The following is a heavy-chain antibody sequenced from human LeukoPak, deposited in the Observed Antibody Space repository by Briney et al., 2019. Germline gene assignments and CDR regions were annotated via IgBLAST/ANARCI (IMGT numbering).Heavy chain of an antibody. CDR2: IYYSGST. Sequence: SETLSLTCTVSGGSISSYYWSSIRQPPGKGLEWIGYIYYSGSTNYNPSLKSRVTISVDTSKNQFSLKLSSVTAADTAVYYCARYSSGFSFGYWGQGTLVTASS. CDR3: ARYSSGFSFGY. V-gene: IGHV4-59*01. CDR1: GGSISSYY. J-gene: IGHJ4*02. D-gene: IGHD2-15*01.